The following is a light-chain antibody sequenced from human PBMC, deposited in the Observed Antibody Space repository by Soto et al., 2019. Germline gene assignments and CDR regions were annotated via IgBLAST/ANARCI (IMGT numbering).Light chain of an antibody. CDR2: KVS. V-gene: IGKV2-30*01. CDR1: QSLVFSDGNIY. Sequence: DVVLTQSPLSLTVALGQPASISCRSSQSLVFSDGNIYLNWFQQRPGQSPRRLIYKVSNRDSGVPARFSGSGAGTDFTLKISRVEADVVGVYYCMQGTRLLWTFGQGTKVDSK. CDR3: MQGTRLLWT. J-gene: IGKJ1*01.